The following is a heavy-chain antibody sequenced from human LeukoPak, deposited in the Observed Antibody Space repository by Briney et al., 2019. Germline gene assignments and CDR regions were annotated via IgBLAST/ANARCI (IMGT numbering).Heavy chain of an antibody. J-gene: IGHJ4*02. D-gene: IGHD3-16*01. CDR2: IRSKANSYAT. Sequence: GGSLRLSCAASGFTFSGSAMHWARQASGKGLEWVGRIRSKANSYATAYAASVKGRFTISRDDSKNTAYLQMNSLKTEDTAVYYCTRLGHEDYWGQGTLVTVSS. CDR3: TRLGHEDY. V-gene: IGHV3-73*01. CDR1: GFTFSGSA.